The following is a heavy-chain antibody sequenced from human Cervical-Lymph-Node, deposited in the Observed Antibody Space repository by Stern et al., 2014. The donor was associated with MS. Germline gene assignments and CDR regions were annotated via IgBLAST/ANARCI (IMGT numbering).Heavy chain of an antibody. J-gene: IGHJ6*02. CDR2: LGPLFGKP. CDR3: ASPLTATSVPFGYYGMDV. CDR1: GGTFSNYA. D-gene: IGHD4-17*01. V-gene: IGHV1-69*01. Sequence: QVQLVQSGAEVKKPGSSVKVSCKASGGTFSNYATSWVRPAPGQGLEWMGGLGPLFGKPNYAQKFQGRVTITADESTSTAYMDLSSLRSEDTAVYYCASPLTATSVPFGYYGMDVWGQGTTVTVS.